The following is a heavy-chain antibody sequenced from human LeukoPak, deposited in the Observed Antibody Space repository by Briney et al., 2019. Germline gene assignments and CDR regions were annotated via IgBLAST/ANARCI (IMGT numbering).Heavy chain of an antibody. Sequence: PGGSLRLSCAASGFTFSSYEMNWVRQAPGKGLEWISYISSSGSTIYYADSVKGRFTISRDNAKNSLYLQMNSLRAEDMAVYYCAREKVAATNPLFTRPNYYMDVWGKGTTVTVSS. CDR1: GFTFSSYE. V-gene: IGHV3-48*03. CDR2: ISSSGSTI. J-gene: IGHJ6*03. D-gene: IGHD6-19*01. CDR3: AREKVAATNPLFTRPNYYMDV.